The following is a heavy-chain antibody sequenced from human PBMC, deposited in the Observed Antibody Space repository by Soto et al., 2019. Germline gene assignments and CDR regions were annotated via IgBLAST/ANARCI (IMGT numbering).Heavy chain of an antibody. D-gene: IGHD1-26*01. CDR3: AKACIVGATRVRMCDY. J-gene: IGHJ4*02. CDR1: GFTFSSYG. V-gene: IGHV3-30*18. CDR2: ISYDGSKK. Sequence: QVQLVESGGGVVQPGRSLRLSCAASGFTFSSYGMHWVRQAPGKGLEWVAVISYDGSKKYYADSVKGRFTISRDNSKNTLYLQMNSLRAEDTAVYYCAKACIVGATRVRMCDYWGQGTLVTVSS.